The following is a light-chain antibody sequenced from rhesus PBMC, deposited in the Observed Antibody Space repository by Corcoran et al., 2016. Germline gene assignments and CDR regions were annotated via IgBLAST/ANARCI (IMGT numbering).Light chain of an antibody. CDR1: NSDIGSYYG. CDR3: GSYRSVSTDV. J-gene: IGLJ6*01. Sequence: SALTQPPSVSKSLGKSVTISCTGTNSDIGSYYGVSWYQQHPGTAPRLLIYGVSKRPSGVSDRFSGSKSGNTASLTISGLQVEDEADYYCGSYRSVSTDVFGSGTKLTVL. CDR2: GVS. V-gene: IGLV2-38*01.